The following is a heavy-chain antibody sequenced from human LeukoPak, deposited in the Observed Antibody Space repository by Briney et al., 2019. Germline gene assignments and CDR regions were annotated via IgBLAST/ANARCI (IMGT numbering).Heavy chain of an antibody. CDR3: ARAPRAGLLGIGAAFDI. CDR2: INHSGST. Sequence: SETLSLTCAVYGGSFSGYYWSWIRQPPGKGLEWIGEINHSGSTNYNPSLKSRVTISVDTSKNQFSLKLSSVTAADTAVYYCARAPRAGLLGIGAAFDIWGQGTMVTVSS. V-gene: IGHV4-34*01. CDR1: GGSFSGYY. J-gene: IGHJ3*02. D-gene: IGHD7-27*01.